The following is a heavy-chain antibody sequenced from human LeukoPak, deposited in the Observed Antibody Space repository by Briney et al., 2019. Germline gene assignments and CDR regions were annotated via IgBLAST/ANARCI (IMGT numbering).Heavy chain of an antibody. Sequence: GGSLRLSCAASGFTFSSYSMNWVRQAPGKGLEWVSSISSSSSYIYYADSVKGRFTISGDNAKNSLYLQMNSLRAEDTAVYYCARTTYYYDSSGYYYSWGQGTLVTVSS. V-gene: IGHV3-21*01. CDR3: ARTTYYYDSSGYYYS. CDR1: GFTFSSYS. J-gene: IGHJ4*02. CDR2: ISSSSSYI. D-gene: IGHD3-22*01.